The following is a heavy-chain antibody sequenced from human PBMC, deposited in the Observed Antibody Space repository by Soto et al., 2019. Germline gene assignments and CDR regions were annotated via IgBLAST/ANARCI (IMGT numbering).Heavy chain of an antibody. J-gene: IGHJ4*01. CDR2: ISGSGGST. CDR1: GFTFSSYA. V-gene: IGHV3-23*01. CDR3: ANVGEWMSRQYFGY. D-gene: IGHD3-3*01. Sequence: EVQLLESGGGLVQPGGSLTLSCAASGFTFSSYAMSWLRHAAGNGLEWVSAISGSGGSTYYADSVKGRFTISRDSSKNALNLQMSCTRDDATAVNYCANVGEWMSRQYFGYWGDRTIVAVAA.